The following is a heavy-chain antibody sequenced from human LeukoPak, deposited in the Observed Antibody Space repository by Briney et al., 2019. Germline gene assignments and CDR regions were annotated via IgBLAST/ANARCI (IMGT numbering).Heavy chain of an antibody. Sequence: ASVKVSCKASGYTFTSYAMHWVRQAPGQRLEWMGWINAGNGNTQYSQKFQGRVTITRDTSASTAYMELSSLRSEDTAVYYCARDLGYTSFAARSFDYWGQGTLVTVSS. D-gene: IGHD3-16*02. CDR2: INAGNGNT. J-gene: IGHJ4*02. V-gene: IGHV1-3*01. CDR3: ARDLGYTSFAARSFDY. CDR1: GYTFTSYA.